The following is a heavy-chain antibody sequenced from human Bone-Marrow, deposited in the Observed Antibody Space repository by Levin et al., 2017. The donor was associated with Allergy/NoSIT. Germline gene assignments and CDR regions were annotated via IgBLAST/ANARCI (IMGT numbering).Heavy chain of an antibody. CDR3: AKDNGDGGYYFYRYMDV. Sequence: SLKISCAASGFTFNDFAMHWVRQVPGKGLEWVSGISWESGSISYADSVKGRFTISRDNAKNSLYLQMNSLRPEDTALYYCAKDNGDGGYYFYRYMDVWGKGSTVTVSS. CDR2: ISWESGSI. J-gene: IGHJ6*03. V-gene: IGHV3-9*01. D-gene: IGHD5-24*01. CDR1: GFTFNDFA.